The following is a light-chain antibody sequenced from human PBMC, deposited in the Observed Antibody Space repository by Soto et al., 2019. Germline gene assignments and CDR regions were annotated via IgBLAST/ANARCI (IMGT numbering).Light chain of an antibody. V-gene: IGKV1-39*01. CDR2: AAS. J-gene: IGKJ3*01. Sequence: DIQMTQSPSSMSASVGDRVTITCRASQSTSAYLNWYQQKPGKAPKLLIYAASSLQSGVQSRFSGSGSGTDFTLTISSLQPEDFATYYCQESYSTPSVTFGPGTKVDIK. CDR3: QESYSTPSVT. CDR1: QSTSAY.